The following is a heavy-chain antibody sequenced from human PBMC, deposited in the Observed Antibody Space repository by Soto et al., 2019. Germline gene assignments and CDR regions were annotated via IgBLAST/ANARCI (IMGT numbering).Heavy chain of an antibody. CDR1: GYTFTTYP. V-gene: IGHV1-3*01. Sequence: ASVKVSCKASGYTFTTYPMHWVRQAPGQRLEWMGWINAGNGNTQFPQKFQGRVTITRDTSASTVYMELSSLTSEDTAVYYCARDPLGNGWSPFDYWGQGTRVTVS. CDR3: ARDPLGNGWSPFDY. J-gene: IGHJ4*02. D-gene: IGHD6-19*01. CDR2: INAGNGNT.